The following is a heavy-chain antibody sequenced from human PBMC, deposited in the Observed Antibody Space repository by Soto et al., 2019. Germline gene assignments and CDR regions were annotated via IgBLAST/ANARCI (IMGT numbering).Heavy chain of an antibody. CDR2: MHYSGSI. CDR3: ARDYERFSAFDI. J-gene: IGHJ3*02. CDR1: GGSISYEYYH. V-gene: IGHV4-30-4*02. Sequence: SETLSLTCTVSGGSISYEYYHWTWIRQSPGKVLEWIVYMHYSGSIIYNPSFKSRVTISLDTSNNRFSLKLSSVTSADTAVYYCARDYERFSAFDIWGQGTMVTVSS. D-gene: IGHD3-3*01.